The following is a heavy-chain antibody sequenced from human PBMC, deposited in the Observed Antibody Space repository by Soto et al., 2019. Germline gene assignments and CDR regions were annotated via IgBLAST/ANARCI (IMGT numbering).Heavy chain of an antibody. J-gene: IGHJ4*02. Sequence: EVQLVESGGGLVKPGGSLRLSCAASGFKFENAWMNWVRQAPGKGLEWVGHIKSKIDGGTTDYAAPVKGRFTISRDDSRNTLYLQMNSLKTEDTAVYYCPPTGDYWGQGTLVTVSS. CDR2: IKSKIDGGTT. V-gene: IGHV3-15*07. CDR1: GFKFENAW. CDR3: PPTGDY.